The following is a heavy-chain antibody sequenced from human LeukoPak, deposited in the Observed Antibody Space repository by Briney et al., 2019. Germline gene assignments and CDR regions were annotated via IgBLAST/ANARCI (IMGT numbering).Heavy chain of an antibody. Sequence: GGSLRLSCAASEFTFSSYWMSWVRQAPGKGLEWVGRIKSKADGEAIDYAAPVKGRFTFSRDDSKNMLYLQMNSLKSEDTAVYYCSTLTSRGLSDSWGQGTLVTVS. CDR3: STLTSRGLSDS. CDR1: EFTFSSYW. J-gene: IGHJ4*02. V-gene: IGHV3-15*01. CDR2: IKSKADGEAI. D-gene: IGHD1-20*01.